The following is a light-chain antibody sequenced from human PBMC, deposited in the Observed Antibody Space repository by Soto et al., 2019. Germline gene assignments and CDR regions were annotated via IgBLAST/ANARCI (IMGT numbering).Light chain of an antibody. CDR2: GAS. Sequence: ALQMTQSPSSLSASVGDRVTISCRASQGIGNAVGWYQQKPGKPTKVLIYGASNLQSGVPQRVSGSGSGTEVTLTISSLQTDDFATYSCQQYTPNSRTFDQGTKVDIK. V-gene: IGKV1-6*01. J-gene: IGKJ1*01. CDR3: QQYTPNSRT. CDR1: QGIGNA.